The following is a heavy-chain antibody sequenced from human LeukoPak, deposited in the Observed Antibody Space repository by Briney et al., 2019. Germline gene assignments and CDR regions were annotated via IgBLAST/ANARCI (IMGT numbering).Heavy chain of an antibody. J-gene: IGHJ4*02. CDR2: INHSGST. Sequence: SETLSLTCAVYGGSFSGYYWSWIRQPPGKGLEWIGEINHSGSTNYNPSLKSRVTISVDTSKNQFSLKLSSVTAADTAVYYCARDVGGYSSGWPDYWGQGTLVTVSS. CDR3: ARDVGGYSSGWPDY. V-gene: IGHV4-34*01. CDR1: GGSFSGYY. D-gene: IGHD6-19*01.